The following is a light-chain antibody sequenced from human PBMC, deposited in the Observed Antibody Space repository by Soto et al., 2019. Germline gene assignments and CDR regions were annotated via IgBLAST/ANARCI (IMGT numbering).Light chain of an antibody. Sequence: QLVLTQPASVSGSPGQSITISCTGTSSDVGGYNYVSWYQQHPGKAPKLMIYEVSNRPSGVSNRFSGSKSGNTASLTISGLQAEDEADYYCSSYTSSSTLLYVFGTGTQLTVL. CDR2: EVS. CDR3: SSYTSSSTLLYV. J-gene: IGLJ1*01. CDR1: SSDVGGYNY. V-gene: IGLV2-14*01.